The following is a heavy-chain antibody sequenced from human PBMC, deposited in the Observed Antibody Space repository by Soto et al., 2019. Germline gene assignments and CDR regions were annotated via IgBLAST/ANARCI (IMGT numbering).Heavy chain of an antibody. D-gene: IGHD3-10*01. Sequence: GGSLRLSCAASGFTFSSYWMSWVRQAPGKGLEWVANIKQDGSEKYYVDSVKGRFTISKDNAKNPLYLQMNSLRAEDTVFYYCARDAWLRGVLYDCYGMDVWGQGTTVTVSS. CDR1: GFTFSSYW. CDR3: ARDAWLRGVLYDCYGMDV. CDR2: IKQDGSEK. J-gene: IGHJ6*02. V-gene: IGHV3-7*01.